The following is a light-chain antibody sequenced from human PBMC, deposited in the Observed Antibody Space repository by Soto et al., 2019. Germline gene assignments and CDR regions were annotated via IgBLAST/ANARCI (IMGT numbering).Light chain of an antibody. CDR1: QSISRW. J-gene: IGKJ1*01. V-gene: IGKV1-5*03. CDR3: QQYDTYWT. Sequence: DIQMTQSPSTLSASAGDRVTITCRASQSISRWLAWYQKKPGKAPKLLIYEAATLESGVPSRFSGSGYGTEFTLTISSLQPDDFATYYCQQYDTYWTFGQGTKVEIK. CDR2: EAA.